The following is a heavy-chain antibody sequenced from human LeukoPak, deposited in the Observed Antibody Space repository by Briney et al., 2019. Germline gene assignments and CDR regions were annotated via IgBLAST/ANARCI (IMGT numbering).Heavy chain of an antibody. V-gene: IGHV3-23*01. J-gene: IGHJ4*02. CDR3: AARPYSSGWEFDY. D-gene: IGHD6-19*01. CDR2: ISGSGTST. CDR1: GXTFSXDX. Sequence: PGGXLXLSCXASGXTFSXDXXSWVRQAPGKGLEWXSAISGSGTSTFYADSVRGRFTISRDNSKNTLYLQMSSLRAEDTAVYYCAARPYSSGWEFDYWGRGTLVTVSS.